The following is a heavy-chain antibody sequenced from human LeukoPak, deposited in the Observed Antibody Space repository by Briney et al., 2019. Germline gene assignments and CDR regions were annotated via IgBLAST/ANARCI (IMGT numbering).Heavy chain of an antibody. CDR3: ATERRNYDFWSGYYRRVFDY. D-gene: IGHD3-3*01. J-gene: IGHJ4*02. Sequence: ASVKVPCKVSGYTLIELSMHWVRPAPGKGLEWMGGFDPENDETIYAQKFQGRVTMTEDTSTDTAYMELSSLRSEDMAVYYCATERRNYDFWSGYYRRVFDYWGQGTLVTVSS. CDR2: FDPENDET. CDR1: GYTLIELS. V-gene: IGHV1-24*01.